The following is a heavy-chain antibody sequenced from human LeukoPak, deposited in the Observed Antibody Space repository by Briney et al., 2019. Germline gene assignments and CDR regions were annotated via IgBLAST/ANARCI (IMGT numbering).Heavy chain of an antibody. Sequence: SETLSLTCTVSGGSISNHYWSWIRQPPGKGLEWIGYIYYSGSTYYNPSLRSRVTISVDTSKNQFSLKLSSVTAADTAVYYCARSSEGRYYYDSSGFSYYYYYMDVWGKGTTVTISS. V-gene: IGHV4-59*11. CDR3: ARSSEGRYYYDSSGFSYYYYYMDV. D-gene: IGHD3-22*01. J-gene: IGHJ6*03. CDR2: IYYSGST. CDR1: GGSISNHY.